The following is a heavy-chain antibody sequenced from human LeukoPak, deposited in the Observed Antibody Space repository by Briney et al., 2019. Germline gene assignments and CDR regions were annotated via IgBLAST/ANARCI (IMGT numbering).Heavy chain of an antibody. J-gene: IGHJ6*03. CDR2: INPSGGST. D-gene: IGHD5-12*01. CDR1: GYTFTSYY. CDR3: ARGPWIYSGYDDNYYMDV. Sequence: GASVKVSCKASGYTFTSYYMHWVRQAPGQGLEWMGMINPSGGSTSYAQKFQGRVTMTRDTSTSTVYMELSSLRSEDTAVYYCARGPWIYSGYDDNYYMDVWGKGTTVTVSS. V-gene: IGHV1-46*01.